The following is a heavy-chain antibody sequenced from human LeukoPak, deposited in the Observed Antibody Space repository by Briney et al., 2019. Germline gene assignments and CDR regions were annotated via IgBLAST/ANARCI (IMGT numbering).Heavy chain of an antibody. D-gene: IGHD5-18*01. V-gene: IGHV4-31*03. J-gene: IGHJ3*02. CDR3: ARDHGRSYTYGSDALDI. CDR1: GGSIKSGGFF. Sequence: SQTLSLTCSVSGGSIKSGGFFWNWVRQQPGKGLEWTGHIYYSGSTSYNPSVKRRVTISVDTSKNSSSMKLTSVTAADTAMYYCARDHGRSYTYGSDALDIWGQGTLVIVSA. CDR2: IYYSGST.